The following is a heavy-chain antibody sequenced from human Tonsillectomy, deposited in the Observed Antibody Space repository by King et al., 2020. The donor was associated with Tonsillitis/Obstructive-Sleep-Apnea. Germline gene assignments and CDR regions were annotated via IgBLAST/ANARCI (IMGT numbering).Heavy chain of an antibody. CDR1: GYTFTNST. CDR3: AREVVVEPAPYGWFDP. CDR2: INTNTGNP. Sequence: QLVQSGSELKKPGASVKVSCKASGYTFTNSTLHWVRQAPGQGLEWMGCINTNTGNPTYAQGFTGRFFFSLDPSVSTAYLQIGSLKADDTAVYYCAREVVVEPAPYGWFDPWGQGTLVTVSS. J-gene: IGHJ5*02. D-gene: IGHD2-2*01. V-gene: IGHV7-4-1*01.